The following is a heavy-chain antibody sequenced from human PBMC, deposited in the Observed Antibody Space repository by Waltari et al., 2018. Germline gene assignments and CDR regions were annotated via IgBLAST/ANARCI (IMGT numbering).Heavy chain of an antibody. V-gene: IGHV1-2*02. CDR1: GYTFTAHY. Sequence: VLLVQSGTEVKKPGASVKVSCKATGYTFTAHYLNWVRQAPGQGLEWMGWIDPHSGATHYAQNFQGRVTMTRNTAITTAYLELGTLTSDDTAVYYCARADHVHGGLDPWGQGTLVTVST. J-gene: IGHJ5*02. CDR3: ARADHVHGGLDP. D-gene: IGHD3-10*02. CDR2: IDPHSGAT.